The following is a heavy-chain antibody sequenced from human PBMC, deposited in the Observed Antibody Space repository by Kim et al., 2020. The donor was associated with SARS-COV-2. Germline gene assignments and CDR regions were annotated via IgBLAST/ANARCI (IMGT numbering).Heavy chain of an antibody. V-gene: IGHV4-39*01. Sequence: SETLSLTCTVSGGSISSAGYYWGWIRQPPGKGLEWIGSISYTGSTYYNPSLKSRVTISVDTSKNQLSLKLSSVNAADTAVYYCARANCSGGNCSVDYWGQGTLVTVSS. CDR3: ARANCSGGNCSVDY. CDR2: ISYTGST. CDR1: GGSISSAGYY. D-gene: IGHD2-15*01. J-gene: IGHJ4*02.